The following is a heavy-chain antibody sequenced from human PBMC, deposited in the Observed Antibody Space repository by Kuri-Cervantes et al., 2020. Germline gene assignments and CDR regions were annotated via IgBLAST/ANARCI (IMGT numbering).Heavy chain of an antibody. CDR2: INAGNGDT. CDR1: GYSFFSYG. CDR3: ARDVYQLLPDY. V-gene: IGHV1-3*01. D-gene: IGHD5/OR15-5a*01. J-gene: IGHJ4*02. Sequence: ASVKVSCKASGYSFFSYGLHWVRQAPGQRLEWMGWINAGNGDTKYPQKFQGRVTINRDTSASTAYMELNSLTSEDTAVYYCARDVYQLLPDYWGQGTLVTVSS.